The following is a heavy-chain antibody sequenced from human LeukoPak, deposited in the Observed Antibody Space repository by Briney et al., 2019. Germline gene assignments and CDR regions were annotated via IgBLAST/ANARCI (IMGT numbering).Heavy chain of an antibody. D-gene: IGHD3-16*02. V-gene: IGHV1-18*04. CDR3: ARNPLRPDYDYVWESYRQEYYFDY. J-gene: IGHJ4*02. CDR1: GYTFTRYG. CDR2: IRAYNGNT. Sequence: ASVKVSCKASGYTFTRYGISWVRQAPGQGLEGMGWIRAYNGNTNYAQKLQGRVTMTTDTSTSTAYMELRSLRSDDTAVYYCARNPLRPDYDYVWESYRQEYYFDYWGQGTLVTVSS.